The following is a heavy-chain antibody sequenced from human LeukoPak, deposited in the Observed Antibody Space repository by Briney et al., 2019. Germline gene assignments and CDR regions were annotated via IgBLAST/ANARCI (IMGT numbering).Heavy chain of an antibody. J-gene: IGHJ4*02. CDR2: IYHSGST. CDR1: GYSISSGYY. V-gene: IGHV4-38-2*02. CDR3: ARVGYCSSTSCFLSSLFDY. Sequence: KPSETLSLTCTVSGYSISSGYYWGWIRQPPGKGLEWIGSIYHSGSTYYNPSLKSRVTISVDTSKNQFSLKLSSVTAADTAVYYCARVGYCSSTSCFLSSLFDYWAREPWSPSPQ. D-gene: IGHD2-2*01.